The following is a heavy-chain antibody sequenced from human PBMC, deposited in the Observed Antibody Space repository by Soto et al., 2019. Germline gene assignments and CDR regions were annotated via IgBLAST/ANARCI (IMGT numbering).Heavy chain of an antibody. CDR2: ISNDGSNK. J-gene: IGHJ4*02. CDR1: GFTFSYYG. Sequence: QVQLVESGGGVVQPGKSLRLSCAAFGFTFSYYGRHWVRQAPGKGLEWVALISNDGSNKYYADSLKGRFTISRDNSKNTLFLQVNSPTAEDTAVYYCAKDQDCRGTSWRFWAPGYWGPGILVIVSS. V-gene: IGHV3-30*18. D-gene: IGHD2-2*01. CDR3: AKDQDCRGTSWRFWAPGY.